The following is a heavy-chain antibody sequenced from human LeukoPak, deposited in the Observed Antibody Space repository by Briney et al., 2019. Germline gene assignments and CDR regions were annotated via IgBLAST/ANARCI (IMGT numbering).Heavy chain of an antibody. D-gene: IGHD2-15*01. J-gene: IGHJ4*02. V-gene: IGHV3-66*02. CDR3: ARERYCSSGSCPYSNRHFDS. CDR1: GFTVSDIY. CDR2: IHSDDNT. Sequence: GGSLRLFCAASGFTVSDIYMSWVRQAPGKGLEWVSVIHSDDNTYYADSVKGRFTISRDNSKNTLYLQMNSLRVEDTAVYYCARERYCSSGSCPYSNRHFDSWGQGTLVTVSS.